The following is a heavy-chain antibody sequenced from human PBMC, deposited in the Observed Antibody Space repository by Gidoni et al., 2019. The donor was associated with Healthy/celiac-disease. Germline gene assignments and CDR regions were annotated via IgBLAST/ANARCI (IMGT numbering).Heavy chain of an antibody. Sequence: QLQLQESGPGLVKPSETLSLTCTVSGGSISSSSYYWGWIRQPPGKGLEWIGSIYYSGSTYYNPSLKGRVTISVDTSKNQFSLKLSSVTAADTAVYYCARLARWELLLTRYFQHWGQGTLVTVSS. V-gene: IGHV4-39*01. CDR2: IYYSGST. CDR1: GGSISSSSYY. J-gene: IGHJ1*01. CDR3: ARLARWELLLTRYFQH. D-gene: IGHD1-26*01.